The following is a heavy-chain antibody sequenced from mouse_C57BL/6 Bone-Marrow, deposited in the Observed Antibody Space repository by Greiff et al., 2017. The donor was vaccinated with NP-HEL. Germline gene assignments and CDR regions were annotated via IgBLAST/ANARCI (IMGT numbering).Heavy chain of an antibody. D-gene: IGHD1-1*01. J-gene: IGHJ4*01. Sequence: VQLQQSGAELARPGASVKLSCKASGYTFTSYGISWVKQRTGQGLEWIGEIYPRSGNTYYNEKFKGQATLTADKSSSTAYMELRSLTSEDSAVYFCARVVTTVGYYARDYWGQGTSVTVSS. V-gene: IGHV1-81*01. CDR3: ARVVTTVGYYARDY. CDR2: IYPRSGNT. CDR1: GYTFTSYG.